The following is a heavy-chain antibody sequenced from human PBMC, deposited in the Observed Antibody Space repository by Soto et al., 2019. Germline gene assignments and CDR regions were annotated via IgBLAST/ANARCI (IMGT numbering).Heavy chain of an antibody. CDR3: ANGGYYGSGSFDY. D-gene: IGHD3-10*01. CDR1: GFTFRSYW. CDR2: INSDGSST. Sequence: EVQLVESGGGLVQPGGSPRLSCAASGFTFRSYWMHWVRQTPGKGLVWVSRINSDGSSTRYADSVKGRFTISRDNAKNTLYLQMNSLRAEDTAVYYCANGGYYGSGSFDYWGQGTLVTVSS. J-gene: IGHJ4*02. V-gene: IGHV3-74*01.